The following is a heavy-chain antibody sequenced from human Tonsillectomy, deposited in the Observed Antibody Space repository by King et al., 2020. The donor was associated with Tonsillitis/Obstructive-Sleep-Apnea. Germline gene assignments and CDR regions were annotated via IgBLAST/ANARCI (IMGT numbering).Heavy chain of an antibody. CDR2: IIPSFGKP. J-gene: IGHJ3*02. V-gene: IGHV1-69*01. D-gene: IGHD6-13*01. Sequence: QLVQSGAEVKKPGSSVKVSCKASGGTFSSYAISWVRQAPGKGLEWLGGIIPSFGKPNYAQNFQGRVTLTADAPTSTAYMGLSSLRSEDTAVYYFARGRSSSWVQDAFDIWGQGTMVTGSS. CDR3: ARGRSSSWVQDAFDI. CDR1: GGTFSSYA.